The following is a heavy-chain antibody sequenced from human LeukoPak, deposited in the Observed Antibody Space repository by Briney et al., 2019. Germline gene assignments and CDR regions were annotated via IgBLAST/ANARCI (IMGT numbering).Heavy chain of an antibody. J-gene: IGHJ4*02. CDR1: GFTFSTYT. D-gene: IGHD4-17*01. V-gene: IGHV3-48*02. CDR3: ARDQDYGFDY. Sequence: GGSLRLSCAASGFTFSTYTMNWVRQAPGKGLEWVSHIATGGSYTFYADSVQGRFAISRDNAKNSLYLQMNSLRDEDTAVYYCARDQDYGFDYWGQGTLVIVSS. CDR2: IATGGSYT.